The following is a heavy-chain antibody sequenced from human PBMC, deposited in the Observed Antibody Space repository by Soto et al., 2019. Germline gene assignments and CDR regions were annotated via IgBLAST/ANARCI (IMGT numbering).Heavy chain of an antibody. CDR3: ARHRKRERLRLLGWFDP. V-gene: IGHV4-39*01. CDR2: IYYSGST. Sequence: SETLSLTCTVSGGSISSSSYYWGWIRQPPGKGLEWIGSIYYSGSTYYNPSLKSRVTISVDTSKNQFSLKLSSVTAADTAVYYCARHRKRERLRLLGWFDPWGQGTLVTVSS. D-gene: IGHD5-12*01. J-gene: IGHJ5*02. CDR1: GGSISSSSYY.